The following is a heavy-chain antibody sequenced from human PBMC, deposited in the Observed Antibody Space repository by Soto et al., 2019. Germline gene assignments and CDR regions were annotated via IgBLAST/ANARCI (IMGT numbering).Heavy chain of an antibody. CDR3: AKTQTNYNWNQATTYYFDY. J-gene: IGHJ4*02. V-gene: IGHV4-39*01. Sequence: PSETLSLTCTVSGGSISSYYWGWIRQPPGKGLEWIGSIYYSGSTYYNPSLKSRVTISVDTSKNQFSLKLSSVTAADTAVYYCAKTQTNYNWNQATTYYFDYWGQGTLVTVSS. D-gene: IGHD1-20*01. CDR1: GGSISSYY. CDR2: IYYSGST.